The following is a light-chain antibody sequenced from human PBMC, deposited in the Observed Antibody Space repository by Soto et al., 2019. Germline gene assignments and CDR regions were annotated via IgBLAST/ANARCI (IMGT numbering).Light chain of an antibody. CDR3: MQGIDWPPAFT. Sequence: DVVMTQSPVFLPVALGQPASISCRSNQSLEHNAGNMYLHWFQQRPGQSPRRLIYKVSNRDSGVPDRFSGSASGTDFTLKISRVEAEDVGVYYCMQGIDWPPAFTFGQGTKGGYQT. CDR2: KVS. V-gene: IGKV2-30*02. J-gene: IGKJ2*01. CDR1: QSLEHNAGNMY.